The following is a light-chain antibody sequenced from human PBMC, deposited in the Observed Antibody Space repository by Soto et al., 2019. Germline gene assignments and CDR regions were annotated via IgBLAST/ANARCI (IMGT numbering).Light chain of an antibody. Sequence: EIGMTQSPATLSVSPGERATLSCRASQSVSSNFAWYQQKPGQAPRLLIYGASTRATGIPARFSGSGSGTEFTLTISSLQSEDFAVYYCQQYNNWPPRFTFGPGTKVDIK. CDR2: GAS. J-gene: IGKJ3*01. CDR1: QSVSSN. V-gene: IGKV3-15*01. CDR3: QQYNNWPPRFT.